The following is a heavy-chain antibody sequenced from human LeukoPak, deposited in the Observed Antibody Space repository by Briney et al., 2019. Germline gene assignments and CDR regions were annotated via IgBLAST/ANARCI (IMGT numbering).Heavy chain of an antibody. CDR1: GGSISSGSYY. Sequence: SQTLSLTCTVSGGSISSGSYYWSWIRQPAGKGLGWIGRIYTSGSTNYNPSLKSRVTISVDTSKNQFSLKLSSVTAADTAVYYCASGYSGYDDAFDIWGQGTMVTVSS. CDR2: IYTSGST. D-gene: IGHD5-12*01. J-gene: IGHJ3*02. CDR3: ASGYSGYDDAFDI. V-gene: IGHV4-61*02.